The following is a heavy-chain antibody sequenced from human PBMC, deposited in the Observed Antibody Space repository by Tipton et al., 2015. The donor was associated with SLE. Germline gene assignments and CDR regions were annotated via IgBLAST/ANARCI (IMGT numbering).Heavy chain of an antibody. CDR2: ISSSSSTI. CDR3: ARDQGYYDSSGYFN. J-gene: IGHJ4*02. D-gene: IGHD3-22*01. Sequence: SLRLSCAASGFTFSSYSMNWVRQAPGKGLEWVSYISSSSSTIYYADSVKGRFTISRDNAKNSLYLQMNSLRAEDTAVYYCARDQGYYDSSGYFNWGQGTLVTVSS. CDR1: GFTFSSYS. V-gene: IGHV3-48*01.